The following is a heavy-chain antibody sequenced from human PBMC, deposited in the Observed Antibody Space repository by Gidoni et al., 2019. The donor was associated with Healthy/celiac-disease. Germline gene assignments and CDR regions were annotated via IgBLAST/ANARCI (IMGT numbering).Heavy chain of an antibody. Sequence: QVQLQESGPGLVKPSETLSLTGTVSGGSISSYYWSWIRQPAGKGLEWIGRIYTSGSTNYNPSLKRRVTMSVDTSKNQFSLKLSSVPAADTAVYYCARVKNAVAGLGGWFDPWGQGTLVTVSS. V-gene: IGHV4-4*07. CDR2: IYTSGST. CDR3: ARVKNAVAGLGGWFDP. D-gene: IGHD6-19*01. CDR1: GGSISSYY. J-gene: IGHJ5*02.